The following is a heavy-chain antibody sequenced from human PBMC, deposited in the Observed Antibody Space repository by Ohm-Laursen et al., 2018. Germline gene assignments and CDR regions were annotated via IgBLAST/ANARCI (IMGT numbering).Heavy chain of an antibody. V-gene: IGHV3-11*01. D-gene: IGHD3-22*01. CDR2: ISSSGSTI. J-gene: IGHJ4*02. Sequence: GSLRLSCTASGFTLSDYYMSWIRKAPGKGLEWLSYISSSGSTIYDADSVRGRFTIPRDNAKNSLFLQLQSLRAEDTAIYYCARGSSYYYSFDSWGQGTLVTVSS. CDR1: GFTLSDYY. CDR3: ARGSSYYYSFDS.